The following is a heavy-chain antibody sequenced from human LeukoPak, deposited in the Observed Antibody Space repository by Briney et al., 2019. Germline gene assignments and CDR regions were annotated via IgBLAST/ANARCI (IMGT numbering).Heavy chain of an antibody. CDR1: GYTFTGYY. CDR3: ARDRTIFGVANWFDP. CDR2: INPNSGGT. Sequence: ASVKVSCKASGYTFTGYYMHWVRQAPGQGLEWMGWINPNSGGTNYAQKFQGRVTMTRDTSISTAYMELSRLRSDDTAVYYCARDRTIFGVANWFDPWGQGTLVTVSS. J-gene: IGHJ5*02. D-gene: IGHD3-3*01. V-gene: IGHV1-2*02.